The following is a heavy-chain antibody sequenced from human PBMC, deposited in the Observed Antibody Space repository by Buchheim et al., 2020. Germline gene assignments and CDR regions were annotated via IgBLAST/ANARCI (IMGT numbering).Heavy chain of an antibody. CDR1: GFTFSSYG. V-gene: IGHV3-30*18. D-gene: IGHD6-19*01. J-gene: IGHJ6*02. CDR2: ISYDGSNK. CDR3: AKDRSSGWYVRPYYYYYGMDV. Sequence: QVQLVESGGGVVQPGRSLRLSCAASGFTFSSYGMHWVRQAPGQGLEWVAVISYDGSNKYYADSVKGRFTISRDNSKKTPYLQMNSLRAEDTAVYYCAKDRSSGWYVRPYYYYYGMDVWGQGTT.